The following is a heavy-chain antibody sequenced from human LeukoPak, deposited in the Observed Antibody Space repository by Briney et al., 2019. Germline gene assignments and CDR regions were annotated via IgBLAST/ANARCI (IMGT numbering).Heavy chain of an antibody. CDR3: ARGPESPESNWFDP. Sequence: ASVKVSCKSSVYTFTSYAMNWVRQAPGQGLVWMGWINTNTGNPTYAQGFTGRFVFSLDTSVSTAYLQISSLKAEDTAVYYCARGPESPESNWFDPWGQGTLVTVSS. CDR2: INTNTGNP. J-gene: IGHJ5*02. D-gene: IGHD1-14*01. CDR1: VYTFTSYA. V-gene: IGHV7-4-1*02.